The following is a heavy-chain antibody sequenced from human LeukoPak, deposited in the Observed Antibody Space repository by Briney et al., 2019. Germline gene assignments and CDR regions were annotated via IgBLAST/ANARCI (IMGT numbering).Heavy chain of an antibody. Sequence: ASVKVSCKASGYTFTGYYMDWVRQAPGQGREWMGWISTYNGNTNYAQNLQGRVTMTTDTSTSTAYMDLRSLRSDDTAFYYCARDYHCTITSCYIPDYWGQGTLVTVSS. CDR1: GYTFTGYY. CDR3: ARDYHCTITSCYIPDY. CDR2: ISTYNGNT. V-gene: IGHV1-18*04. J-gene: IGHJ4*02. D-gene: IGHD2-2*01.